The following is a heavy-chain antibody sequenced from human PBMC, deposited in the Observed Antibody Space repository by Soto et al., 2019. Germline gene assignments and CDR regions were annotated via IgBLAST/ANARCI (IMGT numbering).Heavy chain of an antibody. Sequence: PGGSLRLSCTASGFLFSSYEMNLVRQSPGKGLEWISYISVSGRTIYYADSVKGRFTISRDNAKKSLFLQINSLRVEDTAVYYCARDGSRDTPLAGRDKWFDPWGQGTQVTVSS. J-gene: IGHJ5*02. CDR1: GFLFSSYE. CDR3: ARDGSRDTPLAGRDKWFDP. D-gene: IGHD5-18*01. CDR2: ISVSGRTI. V-gene: IGHV3-48*03.